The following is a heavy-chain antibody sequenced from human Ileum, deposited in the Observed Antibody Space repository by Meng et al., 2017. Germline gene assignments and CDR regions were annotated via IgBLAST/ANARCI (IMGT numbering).Heavy chain of an antibody. CDR1: GDSISNNNNY. CDR2: IYYTGST. J-gene: IGHJ4*02. Sequence: SETLSLTCTVSGDSISNNNNYWGWIRQPPGKGLEWIGNIYYTGSTYYNPSLRSRVTISVDTSKNQFSLKLRSVTAADTAVYYCARDSYYDSSAYYYWGQGTLVTVLL. V-gene: IGHV4-39*07. CDR3: ARDSYYDSSAYYY. D-gene: IGHD3-22*01.